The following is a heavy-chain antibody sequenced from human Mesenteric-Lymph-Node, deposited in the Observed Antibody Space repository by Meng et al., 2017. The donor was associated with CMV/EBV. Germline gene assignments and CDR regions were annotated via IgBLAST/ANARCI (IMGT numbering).Heavy chain of an antibody. V-gene: IGHV3-33*06. D-gene: IGHD3-10*01. CDR1: GFGLSDYA. J-gene: IGHJ2*01. CDR2: IWFDGSRK. CDR3: AKDGVRGVLWYIDL. Sequence: ASGFGLSDYAMHWVRQAPGKELEWMAVIWFDGSRKYYADSVKGRFTISRDISKNTLDLHMTTLSAEDTAVYYCAKDGVRGVLWYIDLWGRGTLVTVSS.